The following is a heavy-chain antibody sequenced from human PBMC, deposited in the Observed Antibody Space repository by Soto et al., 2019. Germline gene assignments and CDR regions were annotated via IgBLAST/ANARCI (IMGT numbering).Heavy chain of an antibody. V-gene: IGHV3-15*01. CDR3: TTDERLLNWFDP. Sequence: GGSLRLSCAASGFNFAEYAMHWVRQIPGKGLEWVGRIKSKTDGGTTDYAAPVKGRFTISRDDSKNTLYLQMNSLKTEDTAVYYCTTDERLLNWFDPWGQGTLVTVSS. CDR1: GFNFAEYA. J-gene: IGHJ5*02. CDR2: IKSKTDGGTT.